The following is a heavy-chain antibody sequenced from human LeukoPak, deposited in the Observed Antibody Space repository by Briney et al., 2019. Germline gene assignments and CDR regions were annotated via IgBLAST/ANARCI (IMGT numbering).Heavy chain of an antibody. V-gene: IGHV4-39*01. CDR3: AKSDHSKTYYFDY. CDR1: GGSINSPTYY. CDR2: IHYSGST. J-gene: IGHJ4*02. Sequence: SETLSLTCTVSGGSINSPTYYWGWIRQPPGKGLEWIGSIHYSGSTYYNPSLRSRVSVSVDTSKNEFSLKLYSVTAAGTAVYHCAKSDHSKTYYFDYWGQGTLVTVSS. D-gene: IGHD4-11*01.